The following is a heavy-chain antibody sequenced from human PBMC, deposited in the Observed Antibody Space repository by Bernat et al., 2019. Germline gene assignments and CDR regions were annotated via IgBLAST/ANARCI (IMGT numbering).Heavy chain of an antibody. CDR2: ISGSGGST. D-gene: IGHD4-17*01. Sequence: EVQLLESGGGLVQPGESLRLSCAASGFTFSSYGMSWVRQAPGKGLEWVSAISGSGGSTYYADSVKGRFTISRDNSKNTLYLQMNNLRAEDTAVYYCARVSLYGAPASAMDVWGQGTTVTVSS. J-gene: IGHJ6*02. CDR1: GFTFSSYG. CDR3: ARVSLYGAPASAMDV. V-gene: IGHV3-23*01.